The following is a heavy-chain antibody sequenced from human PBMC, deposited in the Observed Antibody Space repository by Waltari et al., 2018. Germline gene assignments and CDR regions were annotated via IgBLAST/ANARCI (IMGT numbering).Heavy chain of an antibody. D-gene: IGHD3-3*01. CDR2: SSGNGGTT. Sequence: EVQLVESGGGLVQPGGSLRRSCAASGFTFSLYVLSWVRQAPGKGLEWVSGSSGNGGTTYYADSVKGRFTISRDNSKNTLYLQMNSLRAEDTAVYYCANDVRDFWSPYYFQYWGRGTLVTVSS. CDR3: ANDVRDFWSPYYFQY. V-gene: IGHV3-23*04. J-gene: IGHJ4*02. CDR1: GFTFSLYV.